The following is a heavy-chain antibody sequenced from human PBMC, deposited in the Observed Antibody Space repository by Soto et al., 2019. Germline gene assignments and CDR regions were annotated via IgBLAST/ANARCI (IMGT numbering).Heavy chain of an antibody. CDR1: GFTFSDYY. Sequence: GGSLRLSCAASGFTFSDYYMSWIRQGPGKGLEWVSYISRTGNTIYYADSVKGRFTISRDAAKNSLYLQMNSLRAEDTAVYYCARARADMVPSYYGMDVWGQGTKVTVSS. D-gene: IGHD5-18*01. CDR3: ARARADMVPSYYGMDV. J-gene: IGHJ6*02. V-gene: IGHV3-11*01. CDR2: ISRTGNTI.